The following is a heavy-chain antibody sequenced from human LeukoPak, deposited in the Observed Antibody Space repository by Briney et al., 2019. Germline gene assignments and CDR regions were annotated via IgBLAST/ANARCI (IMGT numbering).Heavy chain of an antibody. D-gene: IGHD2-2*01. CDR3: ASSIVVVPAASRGPAVQY. CDR1: GFTFDDYA. CDR2: ISWHGGSI. J-gene: IGHJ4*02. Sequence: PGRSLRLSCAASGFTFDDYAMHWVRQAPGKGLEWVSGISWHGGSIGYADSVKGRFTISRDNAKNTLYLQMNSLRAEDTAAYYCASSIVVVPAASRGPAVQYWSQGTLVTVSS. V-gene: IGHV3-9*01.